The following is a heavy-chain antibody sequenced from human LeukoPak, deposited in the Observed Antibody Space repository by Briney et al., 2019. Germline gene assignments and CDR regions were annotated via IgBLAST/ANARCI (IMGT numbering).Heavy chain of an antibody. D-gene: IGHD1-26*01. Sequence: PSETLSLTCTVSGGSISSSSYYWGWIRQPPGKGLEWIGSIYYSGSTYYNPSLKSRVIISVDTSKNQFSLKLSSVTTADTAVYYCARDQTQWEPGDAFDIWGQGTMVTVSS. CDR1: GGSISSSSYY. CDR3: ARDQTQWEPGDAFDI. CDR2: IYYSGST. V-gene: IGHV4-39*07. J-gene: IGHJ3*02.